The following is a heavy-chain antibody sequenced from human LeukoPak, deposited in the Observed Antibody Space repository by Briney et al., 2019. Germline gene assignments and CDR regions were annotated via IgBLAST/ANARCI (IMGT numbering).Heavy chain of an antibody. J-gene: IGHJ6*04. CDR1: GYTFTSYY. CDR2: INPSGGST. CDR3: ARDGTAYSSSWAEYYYCGMDV. D-gene: IGHD6-13*01. Sequence: ASVKDSCKASGYTFTSYYMHWVRQAPGQGLEWMGIINPSGGSTSSAQKLQGRVTMTRDTSTSTVYMELSSLRPEDTAVYYCARDGTAYSSSWAEYYYCGMDVWGKGTTVTVSS. V-gene: IGHV1-46*01.